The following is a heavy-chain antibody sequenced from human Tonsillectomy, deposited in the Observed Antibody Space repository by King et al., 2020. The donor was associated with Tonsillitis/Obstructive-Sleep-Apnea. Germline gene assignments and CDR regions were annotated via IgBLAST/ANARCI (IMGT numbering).Heavy chain of an antibody. Sequence: QLQESGPGLVKPSETLSLTCSVSGGSISSSSYYWGWIRQPPGKGLEWIGRIYYSWTTYNNPSPKSRVTISVDTSKNQFSLKLSSVTAADTAVYYCARPNTVTNGYYFDYWGQGTLVTVSS. CDR3: ARPNTVTNGYYFDY. D-gene: IGHD4-11*01. CDR2: IYYSWTT. CDR1: GGSISSSSYY. J-gene: IGHJ4*02. V-gene: IGHV4-39*01.